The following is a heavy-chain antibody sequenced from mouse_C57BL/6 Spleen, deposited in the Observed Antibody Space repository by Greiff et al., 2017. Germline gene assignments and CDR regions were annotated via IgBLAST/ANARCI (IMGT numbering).Heavy chain of an antibody. CDR1: GFTFSDYG. J-gene: IGHJ4*01. CDR3: ARRDYYDKNYAMDY. D-gene: IGHD2-4*01. CDR2: ISSGSSTI. V-gene: IGHV5-17*01. Sequence: EVQRVESGGGLVKPGGSLKLSCAASGFTFSDYGLHWVRQAPAKGLEWVAYISSGSSTIYYADTVKGRFTISRDNAKNTLFLQMTSLRSEDTAMYYCARRDYYDKNYAMDYWGQGTSVTVSS.